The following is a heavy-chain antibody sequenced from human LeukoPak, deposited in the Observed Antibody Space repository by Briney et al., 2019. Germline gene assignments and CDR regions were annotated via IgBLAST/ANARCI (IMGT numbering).Heavy chain of an antibody. D-gene: IGHD3-10*01. V-gene: IGHV3-20*04. CDR1: GFTFDDYG. CDR3: ARNGGPRAGSYYYYYYMDV. J-gene: IGHJ6*03. Sequence: PGGSLTLACAASGFTFDDYGMSWVRQAPGKGLEWVSGINWNGGSTGDADSGKGRFTISRDNAKNSLYLQMNRLRAEDTALYYCARNGGPRAGSYYYYYYMDVWGKGTTVTVSS. CDR2: INWNGGST.